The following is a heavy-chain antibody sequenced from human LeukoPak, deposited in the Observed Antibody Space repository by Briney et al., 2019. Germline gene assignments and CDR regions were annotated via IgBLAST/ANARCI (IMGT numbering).Heavy chain of an antibody. D-gene: IGHD2-2*01. Sequence: GASVKVSCKASGGTFSSYAISWVRQAPGQGLEWMGGIIPIFGTANYAQKFQGRVTITADESTSTAYMELSSLRSEDTAVYHCASWPRYCSSTSCHVTYYYYGMDVWGQGTTVTVSS. CDR3: ASWPRYCSSTSCHVTYYYYGMDV. J-gene: IGHJ6*02. V-gene: IGHV1-69*13. CDR1: GGTFSSYA. CDR2: IIPIFGTA.